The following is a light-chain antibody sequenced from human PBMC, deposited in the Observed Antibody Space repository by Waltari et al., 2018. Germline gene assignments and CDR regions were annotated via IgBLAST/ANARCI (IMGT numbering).Light chain of an antibody. CDR3: SSYISSSTLEL. V-gene: IGLV2-14*03. CDR2: DVS. J-gene: IGLJ2*01. Sequence: QSALTQPASVPGSPGPSITISSTRTSSHGGTYNYVSWYQQHPGKAPKLMIFDVSIRPSGVSNRFSGSKSGNTASLTISGLQAEDEADYYCSSYISSSTLELFGGGTSLTVL. CDR1: SSHGGTYNY.